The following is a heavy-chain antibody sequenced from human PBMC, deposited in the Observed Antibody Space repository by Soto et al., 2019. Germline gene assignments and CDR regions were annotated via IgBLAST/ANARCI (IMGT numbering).Heavy chain of an antibody. V-gene: IGHV3-48*02. CDR1: GFTFSSYS. CDR2: ISSSSSTI. J-gene: IGHJ6*02. CDR3: ARLRDLFYYYYGMDV. Sequence: GGSLRLSCAASGFTFSSYSMNWVRQAPGKGLEWVSYISSSSSTIYYADSVKGRFTISRDNAKNSLYLQMNSLRDEDTAVYYCARLRDLFYYYYGMDVWGQGTTVT. D-gene: IGHD3-10*01.